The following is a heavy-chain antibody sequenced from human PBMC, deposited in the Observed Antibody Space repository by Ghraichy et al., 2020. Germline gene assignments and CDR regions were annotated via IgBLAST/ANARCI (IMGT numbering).Heavy chain of an antibody. CDR1: GGSISSSSYY. V-gene: IGHV4-39*07. D-gene: IGHD2-2*01. J-gene: IGHJ6*03. CDR3: ARLVPAAYYYYYYMDV. CDR2: IYYSGST. Sequence: SETLSLTCTVSGGSISSSSYYWGWIRQPPGKGLEWIGSIYYSGSTHYNPSLKSRVTISVDTSKNQFSLKLSSVTAADTAVYYCARLVPAAYYYYYYMDVWGKGTTVTVSS.